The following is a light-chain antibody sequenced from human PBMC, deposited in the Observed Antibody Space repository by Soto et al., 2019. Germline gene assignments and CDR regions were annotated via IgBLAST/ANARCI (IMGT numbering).Light chain of an antibody. CDR1: QGISRY. Sequence: DLQLTQSPSFLSASVGDRVTITCRASQGISRYLAWSQQKPGKAPKLLIYAASSLPSGVPPRFSGSGSGTEFTLTISSLQPEDFATYYCQQLNSYPLTFGGGTKVEIK. CDR2: AAS. V-gene: IGKV1-9*01. CDR3: QQLNSYPLT. J-gene: IGKJ4*01.